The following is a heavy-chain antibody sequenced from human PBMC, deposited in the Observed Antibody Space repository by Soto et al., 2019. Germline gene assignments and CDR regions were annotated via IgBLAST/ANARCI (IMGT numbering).Heavy chain of an antibody. J-gene: IGHJ5*02. Sequence: SETLSLTCTVSGDSISSNYWSWIRQPPGKGLEWIGYIYYSGSTYYNPSLKSRVTISVDTSKNQFSLKLSSVTAADTAVYYCATSRIAKQQLVVGNWFDPWGQGTLVTVSS. CDR3: ATSRIAKQQLVVGNWFDP. CDR1: GDSISSNY. D-gene: IGHD6-13*01. V-gene: IGHV4-59*06. CDR2: IYYSGST.